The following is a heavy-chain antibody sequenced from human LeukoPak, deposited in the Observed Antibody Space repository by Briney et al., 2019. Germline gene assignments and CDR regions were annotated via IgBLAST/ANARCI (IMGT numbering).Heavy chain of an antibody. CDR1: GYSFTTYW. J-gene: IGHJ1*01. CDR2: IYPGDSDT. V-gene: IGHV5-51*01. Sequence: GESLKISCKGSGYSFTTYWIAWVRQMPGKGLEWMGIIYPGDSDTRYSPSFQGQVTISADKSISTAYLQWSSLKASDTAVYYCARRSPSAEYFQHWGQGTLVTVPS. CDR3: ARRSPSAEYFQH.